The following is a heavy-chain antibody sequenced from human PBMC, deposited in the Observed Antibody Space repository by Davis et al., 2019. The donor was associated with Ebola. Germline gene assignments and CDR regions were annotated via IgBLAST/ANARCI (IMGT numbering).Heavy chain of an antibody. D-gene: IGHD1-1*01. V-gene: IGHV4-39*01. J-gene: IGHJ5*02. CDR2: IYYSGST. CDR3: ANWRGRNWFDP. Sequence: PSETLSLTCTVSGGSISSSSYYWGWIRQPPGKGLEWIGSIYYSGSTYYNPSLKSRVTISVDTSKNQFSLKLSSVTAADTAVYYCANWRGRNWFDPWGQGTLVTVSS. CDR1: GGSISSSSYY.